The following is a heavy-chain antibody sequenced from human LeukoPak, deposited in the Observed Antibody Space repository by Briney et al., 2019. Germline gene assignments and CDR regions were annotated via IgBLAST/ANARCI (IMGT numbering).Heavy chain of an antibody. J-gene: IGHJ5*02. CDR2: ISSSSSYI. CDR3: ARGVVVAANGAYWFDP. D-gene: IGHD2-15*01. Sequence: GGSLRLSCAASGFTFSSYSMNWVRRAPGKGLEWVSSISSSSSYIYYADSVKGRFTISRDDAKNSLYLQMNSLRAEDTAVYYCARGVVVAANGAYWFDPWGQGTLVTVSS. V-gene: IGHV3-21*01. CDR1: GFTFSSYS.